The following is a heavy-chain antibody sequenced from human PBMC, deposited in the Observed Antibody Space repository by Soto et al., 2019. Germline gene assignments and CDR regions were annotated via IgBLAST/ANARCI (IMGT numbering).Heavy chain of an antibody. CDR1: GYTFTSYY. CDR2: INPSGGST. D-gene: IGHD3-22*01. CDR3: ARDGEPSYYDSSGYYSPWFDP. Sequence: ASVKVSCKASGYTFTSYYMHWVRQAPGQGLEWMGIINPSGGSTSYAQKFQGRVTMTRDTSTSTVYMELSSLRSEDTAVYYCARDGEPSYYDSSGYYSPWFDPWGQGTLVTVS. V-gene: IGHV1-46*01. J-gene: IGHJ5*02.